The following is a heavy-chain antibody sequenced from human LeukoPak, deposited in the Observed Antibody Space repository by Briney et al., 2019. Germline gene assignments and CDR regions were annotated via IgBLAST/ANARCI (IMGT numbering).Heavy chain of an antibody. V-gene: IGHV4-59*01. J-gene: IGHJ4*02. D-gene: IGHD1-26*01. Sequence: SETLSLTCTVSRGSISSYYWSWIRQPPGKGLEWIGYIYYSGSTNYNPSLKSRVTISVDTSKNQFSLKRSSVTAADTAVYYCARGYSGSYGRFDYWGPGTLVTVSS. CDR3: ARGYSGSYGRFDY. CDR2: IYYSGST. CDR1: RGSISSYY.